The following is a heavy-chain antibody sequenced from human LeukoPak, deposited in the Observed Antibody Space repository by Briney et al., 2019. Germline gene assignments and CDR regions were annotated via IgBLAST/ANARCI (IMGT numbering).Heavy chain of an antibody. CDR3: AKDRRSGPPDAFDM. V-gene: IGHV3-23*01. J-gene: IGHJ3*02. D-gene: IGHD3-10*01. CDR2: IRGSGDST. CDR1: GLTFSSYG. Sequence: GSLGLSCAASGLTFSSYGMSWVRQGPGKGLEWVSAIRGSGDSTYYVDSVKGRFTISRDNSKNTVYLQMNSLGAEDTAVYYSAKDRRSGPPDAFDMWGQGTMVTVSS.